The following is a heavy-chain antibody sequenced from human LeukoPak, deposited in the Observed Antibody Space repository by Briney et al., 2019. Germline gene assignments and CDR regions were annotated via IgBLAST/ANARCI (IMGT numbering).Heavy chain of an antibody. V-gene: IGHV3-48*01. CDR3: ARESRDYVWGSYRHPRLDY. Sequence: PGGSLRLSCAASGFTFSSYSMSWVRQAPGKGLEWVSYISSSSSTIYYADSVKGRFTISRDNAKNSLYLQMNSLRAEDTAVYYCARESRDYVWGSYRHPRLDYWGQGTLVTVSS. CDR2: ISSSSSTI. D-gene: IGHD3-16*02. J-gene: IGHJ4*02. CDR1: GFTFSSYS.